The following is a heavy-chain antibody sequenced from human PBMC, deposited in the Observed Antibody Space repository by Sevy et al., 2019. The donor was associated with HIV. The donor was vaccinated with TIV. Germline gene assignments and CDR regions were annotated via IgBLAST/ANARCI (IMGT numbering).Heavy chain of an antibody. CDR3: ARAGTGSYRAYFDY. V-gene: IGHV3-53*01. D-gene: IGHD1-26*01. CDR1: GFTFSDYY. Sequence: GGSLRLSCAASGFTFSDYYMSWVRQAPGKGLEWDSILYSGGSTYYAASVKGRFAVSRDNSKNTLYLQMNSLRAEDTAVYYCARAGTGSYRAYFDYWGQGTLVTVSS. CDR2: LYSGGST. J-gene: IGHJ4*02.